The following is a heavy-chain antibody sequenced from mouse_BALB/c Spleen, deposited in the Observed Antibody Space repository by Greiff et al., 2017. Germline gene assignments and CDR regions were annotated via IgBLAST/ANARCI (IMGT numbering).Heavy chain of an antibody. CDR3: ARHHDYDEDWFAY. CDR2: IWSDGST. V-gene: IGHV2-6-2*01. Sequence: VMLVESGPDLVAPSQSLSITCTVSGFSLTSYGVHWVRQPPGKGLEWLVVIWSDGSTTYNSALKSRLSISKDNSKSQVFLKMNSLQTDDTAMYYCARHHDYDEDWFAYWGQGTLVTVSA. CDR1: GFSLTSYG. J-gene: IGHJ3*01. D-gene: IGHD2-4*01.